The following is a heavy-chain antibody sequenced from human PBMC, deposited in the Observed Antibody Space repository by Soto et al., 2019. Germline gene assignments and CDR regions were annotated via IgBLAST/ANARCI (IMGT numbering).Heavy chain of an antibody. CDR2: IYYSGSP. V-gene: IGHV4-31*03. Sequence: QVQLQESGPGLVKPSQTLSLTCTVSGGSISSGAYYWSWIRQHPGKGLEWIGYIYYSGSPYSNPSLKRRVTLSVDTSKPQLPLQLSSVTAADTAVYYCARPGHGDYAQGSFDPWGQGTLVTVSS. D-gene: IGHD4-17*01. CDR1: GGSISSGAYY. CDR3: ARPGHGDYAQGSFDP. J-gene: IGHJ5*02.